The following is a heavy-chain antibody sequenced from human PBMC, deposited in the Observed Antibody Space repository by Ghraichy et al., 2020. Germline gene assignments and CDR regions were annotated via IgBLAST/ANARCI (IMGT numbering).Heavy chain of an antibody. V-gene: IGHV6-1*01. Sequence: SQTLSLTCAISGDSVSSNSASWNWIRQSPSRGLEWLGRTYYRSKWYNDYALSVKSRVTINPDTSKNQFSLQLNSVTPEDTAVYYCARILCSYGDSYHYFDYWGQGTLVTVSS. CDR1: GDSVSSNSAS. J-gene: IGHJ4*02. D-gene: IGHD2-21*02. CDR3: ARILCSYGDSYHYFDY. CDR2: TYYRSKWYN.